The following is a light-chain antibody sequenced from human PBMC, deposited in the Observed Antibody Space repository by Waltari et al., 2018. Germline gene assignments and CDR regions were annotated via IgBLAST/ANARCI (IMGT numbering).Light chain of an antibody. V-gene: IGLV1-47*01. CDR1: GSNVGRNY. CDR2: RND. CDR3: AVWDDSVSGWV. Sequence: QSVVTQPPSASETPGQRVTISCSGSGSNVGRNYVNWYQQVPGTAPKVVIYRNDRRPSGVPDRFSGSKSGTSASLAISGLRSEDEADYYCAVWDDSVSGWVFGGGTKLTVL. J-gene: IGLJ3*02.